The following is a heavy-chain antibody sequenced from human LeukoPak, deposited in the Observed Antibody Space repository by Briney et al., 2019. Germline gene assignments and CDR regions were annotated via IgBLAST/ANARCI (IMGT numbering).Heavy chain of an antibody. J-gene: IGHJ4*02. D-gene: IGHD2-15*01. V-gene: IGHV4-59*08. CDR2: ISYSGCT. CDR3: ARTYCRGGSCLFDY. CDR1: VHSNSRYH. Sequence: SETLSLTCTVSVHSNSRYHWSWIPQTPGKGLESIGYISYSGCTDSNPSLKSHVTISVDTSKNEISLNLSSVNAADTAVYYCARTYCRGGSCLFDYWGRGTLVSVSS.